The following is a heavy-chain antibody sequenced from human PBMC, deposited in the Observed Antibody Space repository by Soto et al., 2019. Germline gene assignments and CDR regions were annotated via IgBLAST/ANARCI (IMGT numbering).Heavy chain of an antibody. CDR1: GYTFTSYG. CDR3: XXXXXXXXXXYVSY. Sequence: QVQLVQSGAEVKKPGASVKVSCKASGYTFTSYGINWVRQAPGQGLEWLGWISTYNSNTDYAQKXXXXXXXXXXXXXXXXXXXXXXXXXXXXXXXXXXXXXXXXXXXYVSYWGQGTLVTVFS. V-gene: IGHV1-18*01. CDR2: ISTYNSNT. J-gene: IGHJ4*02.